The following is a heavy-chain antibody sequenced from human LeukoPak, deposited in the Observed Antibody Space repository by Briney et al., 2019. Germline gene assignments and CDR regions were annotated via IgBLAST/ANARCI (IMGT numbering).Heavy chain of an antibody. CDR1: GGTFSSYA. Sequence: ASVKVSFKASGGTFSSYAISWVRQAPGQGLEWMGRIIPILGIANYAQKFQGRVTITADKSTSTAYMELSSLRSEDTAVYYCAQFWSGPNWFDPWGQGTLVTVSS. V-gene: IGHV1-69*04. J-gene: IGHJ5*02. CDR3: AQFWSGPNWFDP. D-gene: IGHD3-3*01. CDR2: IIPILGIA.